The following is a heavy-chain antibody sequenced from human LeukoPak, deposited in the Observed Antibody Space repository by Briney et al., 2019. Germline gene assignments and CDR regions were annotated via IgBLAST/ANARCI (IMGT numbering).Heavy chain of an antibody. Sequence: QAGGSLRLSCAASGFTLSDYWMHWVRQAPGEGLVWVSRINHDGSSTTYADSVKGRFTISRDNAKNTLYLEMNSLRAEDTAMYYCVRVKSGYHDYWGQGTLVTVSS. V-gene: IGHV3-74*01. CDR3: VRVKSGYHDY. CDR2: INHDGSST. J-gene: IGHJ4*02. CDR1: GFTLSDYW. D-gene: IGHD3-3*01.